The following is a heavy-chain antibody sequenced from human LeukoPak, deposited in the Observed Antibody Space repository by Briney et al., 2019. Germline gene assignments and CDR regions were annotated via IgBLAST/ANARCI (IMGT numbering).Heavy chain of an antibody. CDR1: GFTFCSYS. D-gene: IGHD3-10*01. J-gene: IGHJ5*02. CDR2: ISSSSSYI. V-gene: IGHV3-21*01. CDR3: ARETMVRGVLNWFDP. Sequence: GGSLRLSCAASGFTFCSYSMNWVRQAPGKGLEWVSSISSSSSYIYYADSVKGRFTISRDNAKNSLYLQMNSLRAEDTAVYYCARETMVRGVLNWFDPWGQGTLVTVSS.